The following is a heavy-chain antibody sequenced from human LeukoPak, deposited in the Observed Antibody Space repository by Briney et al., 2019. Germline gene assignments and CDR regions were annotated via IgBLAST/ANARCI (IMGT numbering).Heavy chain of an antibody. V-gene: IGHV3-23*01. CDR1: GFTFSSYA. D-gene: IGHD6-19*01. CDR2: ISGSGGNT. J-gene: IGHJ4*02. CDR3: TKGYGYGSGDYYYDY. Sequence: GGSLRLSCAASGFTFSSYAMTWVRQAPGKGLEWVSAISGSGGNTYYADSVRGRFTISRDDSKNSLYLQMNSLRTEDTALYYCTKGYGYGSGDYYYDYWGQGTPVTVSS.